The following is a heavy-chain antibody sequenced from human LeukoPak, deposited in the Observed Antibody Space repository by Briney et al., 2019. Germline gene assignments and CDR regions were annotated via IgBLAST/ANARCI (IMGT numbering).Heavy chain of an antibody. J-gene: IGHJ4*02. V-gene: IGHV4-34*01. Sequence: KASETLSLTCAVYGGSFSGYYWSWIRQPPGKGLEWIGEINHSGSTNYSPSLKSRVTISVDTSKNQFSLKLSSVTAADTAVYYCARGRGDLIVGTTTTYFDYWGQGTLVTVSS. D-gene: IGHD1-26*01. CDR1: GGSFSGYY. CDR3: ARGRGDLIVGTTTTYFDY. CDR2: INHSGST.